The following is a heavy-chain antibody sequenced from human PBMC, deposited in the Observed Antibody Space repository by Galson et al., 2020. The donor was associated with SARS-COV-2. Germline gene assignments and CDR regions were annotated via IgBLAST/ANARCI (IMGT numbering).Heavy chain of an antibody. D-gene: IGHD3-22*01. CDR2: IYSGGST. CDR1: GFTVSSNY. J-gene: IGHJ6*03. CDR3: ASPYYYDSSGYHEYYYYYYMDV. Sequence: GESLKISCAASGFTVSSNYMSWVHQAPGKGLEWVSVIYSGGSTYYADSVKGRFTISRDNSKNTLYLQMNSLRAEDTAVYYCASPYYYDSSGYHEYYYYYYMDVWGKGTTVTVSS. V-gene: IGHV3-53*01.